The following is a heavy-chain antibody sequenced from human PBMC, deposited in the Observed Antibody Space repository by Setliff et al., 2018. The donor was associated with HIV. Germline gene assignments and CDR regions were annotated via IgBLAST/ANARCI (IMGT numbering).Heavy chain of an antibody. Sequence: ASVKVSCKTSGGTFSTYVISWVRQAPGQGLEWMGWISGYNGNTKYVQKLQGRVTMTTDTSTRTVYMELRSLRHDDTAEYFCARVPYRSAWFSGGHDAFDVWGQGTMVTVSS. V-gene: IGHV1-18*01. CDR2: ISGYNGNT. J-gene: IGHJ3*01. CDR3: ARVPYRSAWFSGGHDAFDV. D-gene: IGHD6-19*01. CDR1: GGTFSTYV.